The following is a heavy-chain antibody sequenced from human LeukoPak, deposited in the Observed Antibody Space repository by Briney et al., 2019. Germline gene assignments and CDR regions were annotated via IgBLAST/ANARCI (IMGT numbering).Heavy chain of an antibody. V-gene: IGHV3-7*03. CDR3: ARGGGLDV. J-gene: IGHJ6*02. D-gene: IGHD3-16*01. CDR1: GFTFSSYW. Sequence: GGSLRLSVAASGFTFSSYWRNWARQAPGKGLEWVASINHNGNVNYYVDSVKGRFTISRDNAKNSLYLQMSNLRAEDTAVYFCARGGGLDVWGQGAAVTVSS. CDR2: INHNGNVN.